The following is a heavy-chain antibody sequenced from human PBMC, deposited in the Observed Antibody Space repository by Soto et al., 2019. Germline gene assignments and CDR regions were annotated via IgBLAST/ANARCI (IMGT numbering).Heavy chain of an antibody. CDR1: GFTFSSYA. CDR2: ISGSGGST. Sequence: GGSLRLSCAASGFTFSSYAMSWVRQAPGKGLEWVSAISGSGGSTYYADSVKGWFTISRDNSKNTLYLQMNSLRAEDTAVYYCAKKGGYSGYDSNYYYYMDVWGKGTTVTVSS. V-gene: IGHV3-23*01. D-gene: IGHD5-12*01. J-gene: IGHJ6*03. CDR3: AKKGGYSGYDSNYYYYMDV.